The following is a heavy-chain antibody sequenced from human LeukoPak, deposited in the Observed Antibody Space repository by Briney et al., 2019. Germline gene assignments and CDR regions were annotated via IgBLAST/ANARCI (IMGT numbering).Heavy chain of an antibody. D-gene: IGHD2-2*01. J-gene: IGHJ6*02. V-gene: IGHV1-46*01. CDR1: GYTFTSYY. Sequence: ASEKVSCKASGYTFTSYYMHWVRQAPGQGLEWMGIINPSGGSTSYAQKFQGRVTITADESTSTAYMELSSLRSEDTAVYYCSLGYCSSTSCYGIHYYYYYGMDVWGQGTTVTVSS. CDR3: SLGYCSSTSCYGIHYYYYYGMDV. CDR2: INPSGGST.